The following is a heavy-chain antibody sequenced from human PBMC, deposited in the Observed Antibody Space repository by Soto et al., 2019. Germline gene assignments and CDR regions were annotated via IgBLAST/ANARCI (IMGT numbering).Heavy chain of an antibody. Sequence: NPSETLYLTCTVSGGSISSYYWSWIRQPPGKGLEWIGYIYYSGSTNYNPSLKSRVTISVDTSKNQFSLKLSSVTAADTAVYYCARGHFNYYYSNRVCDNLGQGTLLTVSS. CDR1: GGSISSYY. V-gene: IGHV4-59*01. CDR2: IYYSGST. D-gene: IGHD3-22*01. J-gene: IGHJ4*02. CDR3: ARGHFNYYYSNRVCDN.